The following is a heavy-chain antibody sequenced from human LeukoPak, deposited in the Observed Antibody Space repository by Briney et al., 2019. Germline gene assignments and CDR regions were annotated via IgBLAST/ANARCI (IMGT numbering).Heavy chain of an antibody. CDR2: TRDKANSYIT. V-gene: IGHV3-72*01. D-gene: IGHD4-23*01. CDR3: AREVVTHDAFDI. J-gene: IGHJ3*02. CDR1: GFTLSDHY. Sequence: PGGSLRLSCAASGFTLSDHYMDWVRQAPGKGLEWAGRTRDKANSYITEYAASVKGRLTISRDDSKNSLYLQMNSLRTEDTAVYYCAREVVTHDAFDIWGQGTMVTVSS.